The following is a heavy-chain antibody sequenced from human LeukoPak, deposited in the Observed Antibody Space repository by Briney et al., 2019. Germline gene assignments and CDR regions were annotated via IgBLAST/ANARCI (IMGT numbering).Heavy chain of an antibody. CDR2: VHYSGTT. D-gene: IGHD4-17*01. CDR3: ATGYGDFRVEGRHFYS. V-gene: IGHV4-59*01. CDR1: DVSITNYD. J-gene: IGHJ4*02. Sequence: RASETLSLTCTVSDVSITNYDWSWVRQPPGKGLEFIGHVHYSGTTNYNPSLRSRVTISIDTSKKHFFLKLKSVTAADTAVYYCATGYGDFRVEGRHFYSWGQGTLVTVSS.